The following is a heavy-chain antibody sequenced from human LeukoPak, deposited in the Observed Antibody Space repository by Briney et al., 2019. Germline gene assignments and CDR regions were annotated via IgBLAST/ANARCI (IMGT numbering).Heavy chain of an antibody. V-gene: IGHV3-21*01. J-gene: IGHJ4*02. CDR1: EFTFSTYS. Sequence: GGSLRLSCAASEFTFSTYSMNWVRQAPGKGLEWVSSIGSSDNIYYADSVKGRFTISRDNAKNSLYLQMSSLRAEDTAIYYCARDYYGDYANDYWGQGTLVTVSS. D-gene: IGHD4-17*01. CDR2: IGSSDNI. CDR3: ARDYYGDYANDY.